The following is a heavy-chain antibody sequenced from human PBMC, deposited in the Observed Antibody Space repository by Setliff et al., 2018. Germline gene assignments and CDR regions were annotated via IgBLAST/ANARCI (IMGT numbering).Heavy chain of an antibody. Sequence: PGGSLRLSCAASGFTFSSHALSWVRQGPGKGLEWVSSITGRGERTSYADAVKGRFTISRDASKNTVYLQLTGLRPEDTALYYCAKVPWGLSQGVFYFENWGQGTLVTVSS. CDR1: GFTFSSHA. D-gene: IGHD3-10*01. CDR3: AKVPWGLSQGVFYFEN. CDR2: ITGRGERT. J-gene: IGHJ4*02. V-gene: IGHV3-23*01.